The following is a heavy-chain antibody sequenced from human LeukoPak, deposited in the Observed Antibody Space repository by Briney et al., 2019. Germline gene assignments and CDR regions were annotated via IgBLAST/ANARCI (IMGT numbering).Heavy chain of an antibody. V-gene: IGHV3-23*01. D-gene: IGHD6-19*01. CDR3: AKVRYNSGWLFDY. J-gene: IGHJ4*02. CDR2: ISGSGDST. Sequence: GGSLRLSCAASGFTFSSYAMTWVRQPPGKGLEWVSGISGSGDSTYYADSVKGRFTISRDNSKNTFYLQMNSLRAEDTAVYYCAKVRYNSGWLFDYWGQGTLVTVSS. CDR1: GFTFSSYA.